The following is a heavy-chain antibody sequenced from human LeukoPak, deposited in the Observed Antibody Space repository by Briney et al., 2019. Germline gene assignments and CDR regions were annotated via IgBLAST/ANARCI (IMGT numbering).Heavy chain of an antibody. CDR3: AKDLSDILTSAFDI. V-gene: IGHV3-30*18. Sequence: PGGSLRPSCAASGFTFSSYGMHWVRQAPGKGLEWVAVISYDGSNKYYADSVKGRFTISRDNSKNTLYLQMNSLRAEDTAVYYCAKDLSDILTSAFDIWGQGTMVTVSS. CDR2: ISYDGSNK. J-gene: IGHJ3*02. CDR1: GFTFSSYG. D-gene: IGHD3-9*01.